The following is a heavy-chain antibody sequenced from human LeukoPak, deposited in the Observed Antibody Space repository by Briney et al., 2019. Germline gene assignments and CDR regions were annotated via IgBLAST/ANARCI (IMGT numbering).Heavy chain of an antibody. J-gene: IGHJ4*02. CDR2: INAGNGNT. CDR1: GYTFTSYA. V-gene: IGHV1-3*01. D-gene: IGHD2-15*01. CDR3: AIHCSGGSCYPTVDY. Sequence: ASVKVSCKASGYTFTSYAMHWVRQAPGQRLEWMGWINAGNGNTKYSQKFQGRVTMTRNTSISTAYMELSSLRSEDTAVYYCAIHCSGGSCYPTVDYWGQGTLVTVSS.